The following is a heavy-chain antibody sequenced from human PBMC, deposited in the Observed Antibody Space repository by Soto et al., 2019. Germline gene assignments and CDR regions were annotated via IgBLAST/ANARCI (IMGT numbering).Heavy chain of an antibody. V-gene: IGHV3-30-3*01. D-gene: IGHD3-9*01. CDR2: ISYDGSNK. Sequence: QVQLVESGGGVVQPGRSLRLSCAASGFTFSSYAMHWVRQAPGKGLEWVAVISYDGSNKYYADSVKGRFTISRDNSKNTLYLQMNSLRAEDTAVYYCAREGRWRYFDYWGQGTLVTVSS. CDR3: AREGRWRYFDY. CDR1: GFTFSSYA. J-gene: IGHJ4*02.